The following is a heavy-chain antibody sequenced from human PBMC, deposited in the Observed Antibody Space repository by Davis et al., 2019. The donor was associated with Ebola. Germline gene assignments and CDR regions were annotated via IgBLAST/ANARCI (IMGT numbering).Heavy chain of an antibody. CDR3: AGIGYSGHTYYYYYGMDV. V-gene: IGHV1-18*01. J-gene: IGHJ6*02. Sequence: AASVKVSCKASGYSFTDDGISWVRQAPGQGLEWMGWISTYNGNTNYAQKVQGRITMTTDTSTSTAYMELRSLRAEDTAVYYCAGIGYSGHTYYYYYGMDVWGQGTTVTVSS. CDR1: GYSFTDDG. D-gene: IGHD6-13*01. CDR2: ISTYNGNT.